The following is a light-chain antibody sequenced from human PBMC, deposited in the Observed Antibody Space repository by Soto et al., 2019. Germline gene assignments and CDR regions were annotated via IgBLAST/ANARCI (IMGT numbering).Light chain of an antibody. CDR2: GAS. V-gene: IGKV3-15*01. CDR3: QQYNDGLT. CDR1: QSVSSN. J-gene: IGKJ4*01. Sequence: EIVMTQSPATLSVSPGERATFSCRASQSVSSNLAWYQQKPGQAPRLLIYGASTRATGIPARFSGSGSGTEFTLTITSLQSEDFAVYFCQQYNDGLTFGGGTKVDIK.